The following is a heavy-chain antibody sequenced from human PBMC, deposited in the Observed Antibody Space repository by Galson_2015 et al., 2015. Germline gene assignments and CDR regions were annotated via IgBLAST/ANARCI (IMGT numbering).Heavy chain of an antibody. V-gene: IGHV3-15*01. CDR1: GFTFSNAW. CDR2: IKSKINGGTT. J-gene: IGHJ4*02. Sequence: SLRLSCAASGFTFSNAWVSWVRQAPGKGLEWIGRIKSKINGGTTDYATPVKGRFTISRDDSKNTLYLQINSLKTEDTAVYYCTSEYYYDNSGYYYSDYWGQGTLVTVSS. D-gene: IGHD3-22*01. CDR3: TSEYYYDNSGYYYSDY.